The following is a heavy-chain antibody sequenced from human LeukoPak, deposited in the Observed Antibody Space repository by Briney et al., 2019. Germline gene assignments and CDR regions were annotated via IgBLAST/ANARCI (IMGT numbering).Heavy chain of an antibody. Sequence: GGSLRLSCAASRFTFRRYWMSWVRQAPGKGLEWVANIKEDGSEKSYVDSVKGRFTISRDNAKNSMYLQMNSLRAEDTAVYYCARLGNGWLDYWGQGTLVTVSS. D-gene: IGHD6-19*01. CDR2: IKEDGSEK. CDR3: ARLGNGWLDY. V-gene: IGHV3-7*03. J-gene: IGHJ4*02. CDR1: RFTFRRYW.